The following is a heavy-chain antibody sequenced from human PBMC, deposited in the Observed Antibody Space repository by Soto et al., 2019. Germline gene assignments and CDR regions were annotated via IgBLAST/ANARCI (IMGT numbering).Heavy chain of an antibody. J-gene: IGHJ4*02. CDR1: GYTFTGYY. Sequence: QVQLVQSGAEVKKPGASVKVSCKASGYTFTGYYMHWVRQAPGQGLAWMGWINPNSGCTNYSQKFQGRVTMTRDTSISAAYMELSRLRSDDTAVYYCASVYLTLVVVAALVYWGQGTLVTVSS. CDR3: ASVYLTLVVVAALVY. CDR2: INPNSGCT. D-gene: IGHD2-15*01. V-gene: IGHV1-2*02.